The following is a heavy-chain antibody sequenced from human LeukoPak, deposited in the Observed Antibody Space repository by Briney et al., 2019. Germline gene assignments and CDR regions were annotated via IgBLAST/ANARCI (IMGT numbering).Heavy chain of an antibody. V-gene: IGHV3-30*02. D-gene: IGHD2-2*02. CDR2: IRFDGSNK. CDR3: AKDSYTSPDY. J-gene: IGHJ4*02. Sequence: GGSLRLSXAASGFTFSSYGMHWVRQAPGKGLEWVAFIRFDGSNKYYADSVKGRFTISRDNSKNTLYLQMNSLRAEDTAVYYCAKDSYTSPDYWGQGTLVTVSS. CDR1: GFTFSSYG.